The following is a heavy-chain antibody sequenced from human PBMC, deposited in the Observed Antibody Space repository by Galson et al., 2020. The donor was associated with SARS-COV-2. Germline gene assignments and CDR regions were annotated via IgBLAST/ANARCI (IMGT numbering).Heavy chain of an antibody. CDR1: GFDLSQYS. CDR2: ISSTGRYL. Sequence: NSGGSLRLSCLASGFDLSQYSMNWVRLVPGKGLESVASISSTGRYLFYGDSVRGRFTISRDNAKNSLFLQMRNLRVEDTALYYCARDIQGFHSRPDSLGDDLWGQGTLVTVSS. CDR3: ARDIQGFHSRPDSLGDDL. V-gene: IGHV3-21*04. J-gene: IGHJ4*02. D-gene: IGHD2-21*02.